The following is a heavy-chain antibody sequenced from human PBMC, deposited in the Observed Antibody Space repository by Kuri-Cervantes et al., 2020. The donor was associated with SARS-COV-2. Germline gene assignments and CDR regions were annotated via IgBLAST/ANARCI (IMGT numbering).Heavy chain of an antibody. J-gene: IGHJ4*02. CDR3: TKEKRNTYGLDY. CDR1: GGSFRTFI. CDR2: ISPLIGKA. D-gene: IGHD5-18*01. Sequence: SVTVSCKTSGGSFRTFIISWVRQAPGEGLEWMGGISPLIGKANYAQKFQGRVTITADEYTSTVYMEVSSLIFEDTAVYYYTKEKRNTYGLDYWGQGTLVTVSS. V-gene: IGHV1-69*13.